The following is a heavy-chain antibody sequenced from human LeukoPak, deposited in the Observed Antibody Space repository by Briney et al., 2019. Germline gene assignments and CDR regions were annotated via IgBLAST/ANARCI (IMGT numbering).Heavy chain of an antibody. V-gene: IGHV1-69*13. CDR3: ARGGTTGTTSSAY. D-gene: IGHD1-1*01. J-gene: IGHJ4*02. CDR2: IIPIFGTA. Sequence: SVKVSCKASGGTFSSYAISWVRQAPGQGLEWMGGIIPIFGTANYAQKFQGRVTITADESSSTAYMELSSLRSEDTAVYYCARGGTTGTTSSAYWGQGTLVTVSS. CDR1: GGTFSSYA.